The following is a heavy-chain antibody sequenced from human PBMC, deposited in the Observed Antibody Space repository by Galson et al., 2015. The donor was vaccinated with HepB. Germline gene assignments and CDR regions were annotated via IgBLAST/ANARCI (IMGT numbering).Heavy chain of an antibody. Sequence: LSLTCTVSGGSISSSTYYWSWIRHHPGKGLEWIGDIYYSGSTSYNPSLKSRVTISVDTSNNQFSLRMSSVTAADTAVYYCARLVGGYSDYLDSWGLGTLVTVSS. V-gene: IGHV4-31*03. CDR1: GGSISSSTYY. CDR2: IYYSGST. CDR3: ARLVGGYSDYLDS. J-gene: IGHJ4*02. D-gene: IGHD3-22*01.